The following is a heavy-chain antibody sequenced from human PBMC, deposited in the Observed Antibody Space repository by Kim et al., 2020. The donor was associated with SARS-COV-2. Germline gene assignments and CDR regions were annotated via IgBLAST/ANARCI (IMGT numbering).Heavy chain of an antibody. CDR3: AKTGQLDY. V-gene: IGHV3-23*01. D-gene: IGHD6-13*01. Sequence: GAATYYADSVRGRFTISRDKSKNTLSLQMNSLRAEDTALYYCAKTGQLDYWGQGTLVTVSS. CDR2: GAAT. J-gene: IGHJ4*02.